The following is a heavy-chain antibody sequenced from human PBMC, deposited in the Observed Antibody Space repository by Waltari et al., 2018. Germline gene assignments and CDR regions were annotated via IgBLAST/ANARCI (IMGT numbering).Heavy chain of an antibody. V-gene: IGHV1-69*05. Sequence: QVQLVQSGAEVKKPGSSVKVYCKASGGNCRSYAIRWVRKAPGQGLEWMGGIIPIFGTANYAQKFHGRVTITTDESTSTAYMELSSLRSEDTAVYYCAYEGLQPGIAVAGTWGQGTLVTVSS. CDR2: IIPIFGTA. CDR3: AYEGLQPGIAVAGT. D-gene: IGHD6-19*01. J-gene: IGHJ4*02. CDR1: GGNCRSYA.